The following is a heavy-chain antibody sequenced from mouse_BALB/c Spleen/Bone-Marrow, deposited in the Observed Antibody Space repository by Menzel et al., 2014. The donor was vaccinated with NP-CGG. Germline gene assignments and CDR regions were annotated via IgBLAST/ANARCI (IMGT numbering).Heavy chain of an antibody. CDR3: ARDY. CDR2: ISPSTGYA. CDR1: GYTFTDTW. V-gene: IGHV1-7*01. J-gene: IGHJ2*01. Sequence: VQLQEPGPELAKPGASVKMSCKASGYTFTDTWIHWIKQRPGQGLEWIGYISPSTGYAEYNQNFKDKATLTVDKSSSTAYMQLSSLTSEDSAVYYCARDYWGQGTTLTVSS.